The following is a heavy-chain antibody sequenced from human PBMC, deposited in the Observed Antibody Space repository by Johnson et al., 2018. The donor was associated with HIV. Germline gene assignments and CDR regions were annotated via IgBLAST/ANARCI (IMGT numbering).Heavy chain of an antibody. D-gene: IGHD1-26*01. CDR3: ARGYSGSDDAFDI. V-gene: IGHV3-33*01. CDR2: IRYDGSNK. J-gene: IGHJ3*02. CDR1: GFTFSSYG. Sequence: QVQLVESGGGVVQPGRSLRLSCAASGFTFSSYGMHWVRQAPGKGLEWVAFIRYDGSNKYYADSVKGRFTISRDNSKNTLYLKMKSLRAEDTAVYYCARGYSGSDDAFDIWGQGTMVTVSS.